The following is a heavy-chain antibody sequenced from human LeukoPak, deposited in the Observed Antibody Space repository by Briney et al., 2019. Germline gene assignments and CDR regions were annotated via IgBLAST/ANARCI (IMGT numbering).Heavy chain of an antibody. Sequence: GESLRLSCAASGFTFSSYGMHWVRQAPGKGLEWVAFIRYDGSNKYYADSVKGRFTISRDSSKNTLYLQMNSLRAEDTAVYYCAKDYRPYSSSSSGLAYWGQGTLVTVSS. CDR2: IRYDGSNK. D-gene: IGHD6-6*01. V-gene: IGHV3-30*02. J-gene: IGHJ4*02. CDR3: AKDYRPYSSSSSGLAY. CDR1: GFTFSSYG.